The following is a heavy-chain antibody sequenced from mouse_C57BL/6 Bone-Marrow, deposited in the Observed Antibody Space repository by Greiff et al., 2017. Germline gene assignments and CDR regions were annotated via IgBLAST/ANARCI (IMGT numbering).Heavy chain of an antibody. V-gene: IGHV1-61*01. D-gene: IGHD1-1*01. Sequence: QVQLQQPGAELVRPGSSVKLSCKASGYTFTSYWMDWVKQRPGQGLEWIGNIYPSDSETHYNQKFKDKATLTVDKSSSTAYMQLSSLTSEDSAVYYCARGVTTVVGGYWGQGTTRTVSS. CDR3: ARGVTTVVGGY. J-gene: IGHJ2*01. CDR1: GYTFTSYW. CDR2: IYPSDSET.